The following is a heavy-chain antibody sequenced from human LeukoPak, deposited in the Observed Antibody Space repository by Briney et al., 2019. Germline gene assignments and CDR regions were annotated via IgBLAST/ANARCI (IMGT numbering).Heavy chain of an antibody. D-gene: IGHD6-13*01. J-gene: IGHJ2*01. Sequence: AGGSLRLSCAASGFIFRSYAMSWVRQAPGKGLEWVAVMEYDGSKKYYADSVKGRFTISRDNSKNTLYLQMNSLRAEDTAVYYCARGIAAPGTGWYFDLWGRGTLVTVSS. V-gene: IGHV3-33*08. CDR1: GFIFRSYA. CDR3: ARGIAAPGTGWYFDL. CDR2: MEYDGSKK.